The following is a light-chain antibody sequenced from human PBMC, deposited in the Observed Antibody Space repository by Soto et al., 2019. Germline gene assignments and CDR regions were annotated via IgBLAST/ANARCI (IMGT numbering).Light chain of an antibody. Sequence: QSVLTQPASVSGSPGQSITISCTGTSSDVGNFNLVSWYQQHPDKAPKLMIYEVTKRPAGVSNRFSASKSGNTATLTISGLQAEDEAYYYCCSYGGSGAYVFGTGTKVTVL. CDR3: CSYGGSGAYV. J-gene: IGLJ1*01. V-gene: IGLV2-23*02. CDR1: SSDVGNFNL. CDR2: EVT.